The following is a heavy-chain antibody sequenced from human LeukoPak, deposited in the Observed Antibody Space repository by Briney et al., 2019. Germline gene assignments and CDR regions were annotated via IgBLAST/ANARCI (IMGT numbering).Heavy chain of an antibody. CDR3: ARGGKATVVTM. CDR1: GITLSNYG. Sequence: GGSLRLSCAVSGITLSNYGMSWVRQAPGKGLEWVAGISDGGGSRNFADSVKGRFTISRDNPKNTLYLQMNSLRAEDTAVYYCARGGKATVVTMWGQGILVTVSS. D-gene: IGHD4-23*01. CDR2: ISDGGGSR. V-gene: IGHV3-23*01. J-gene: IGHJ4*02.